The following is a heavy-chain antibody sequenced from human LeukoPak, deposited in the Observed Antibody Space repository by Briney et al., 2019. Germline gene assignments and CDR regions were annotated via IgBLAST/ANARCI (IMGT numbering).Heavy chain of an antibody. Sequence: GGSLRLSCAASGFTFYSYAMTWVRQAPGKGLEWVSTISGSGGNTFYADSVKGRFTISRDNSKNTMFLQMNSLRAEDTAIYYCAKRPDYGDYPGSWLWGQGTLITVSS. CDR2: ISGSGGNT. J-gene: IGHJ4*02. CDR3: AKRPDYGDYPGSWL. CDR1: GFTFYSYA. D-gene: IGHD4-17*01. V-gene: IGHV3-23*01.